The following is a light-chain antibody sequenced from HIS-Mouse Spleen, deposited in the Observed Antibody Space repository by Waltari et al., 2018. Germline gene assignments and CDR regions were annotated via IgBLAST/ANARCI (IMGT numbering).Light chain of an antibody. CDR3: SSYTSSSTLV. V-gene: IGLV2-14*03. Sequence: QSALTQPASVSGSPGQPITISCPGTISDVGGYNHVSWYQKHPGKAPNLMIYDVSNRPSGVSNRFSGSKSGNTASLTISGLQAEDEADYYCSSYTSSSTLVFGGGTKLTVL. J-gene: IGLJ3*02. CDR2: DVS. CDR1: ISDVGGYNH.